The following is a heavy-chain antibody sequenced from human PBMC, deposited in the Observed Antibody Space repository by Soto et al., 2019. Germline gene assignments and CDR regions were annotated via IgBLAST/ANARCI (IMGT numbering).Heavy chain of an antibody. CDR1: GASISSGGYY. V-gene: IGHV4-31*03. Sequence: QVQLQESGRGLVKPSQTLSLTCTVSGASISSGGYYWSLIRQHPGKRLECIGYIYYSGTTYYNPSLKSRGTISVDTAKNQFSLKLSSVTAADTAVYYCARSGGELSYGMDVWGQGTTVTVSS. D-gene: IGHD3-16*02. CDR2: IYYSGTT. CDR3: ARSGGELSYGMDV. J-gene: IGHJ6*02.